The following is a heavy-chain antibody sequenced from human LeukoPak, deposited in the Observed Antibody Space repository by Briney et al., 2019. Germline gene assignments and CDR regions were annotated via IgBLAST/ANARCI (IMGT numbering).Heavy chain of an antibody. CDR2: ISGSGGST. Sequence: GGSLRLSCAASGFTFSSYAISCVRQAPGEGLECVSAISGSGGSTYYADSVKGRFTTSRDNSKNTLYLQMNSLRAEDTAVYYCAKPITMVRGVQVSFDYWGQGTLVTVSS. D-gene: IGHD3-10*01. CDR3: AKPITMVRGVQVSFDY. J-gene: IGHJ4*02. V-gene: IGHV3-23*01. CDR1: GFTFSSYA.